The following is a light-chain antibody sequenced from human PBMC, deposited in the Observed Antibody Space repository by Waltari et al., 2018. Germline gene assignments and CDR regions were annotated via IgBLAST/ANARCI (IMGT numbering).Light chain of an antibody. J-gene: IGKJ1*01. CDR1: QSISSY. CDR3: QQSYSTT. CDR2: AAS. V-gene: IGKV1-39*01. Sequence: DIQMTQSPSSLSASVGDRVTITCRASQSISSYLNWYQQKPGKAPKLLIYAASSLQSGVPSRFSGSGSGTAFTLTISSLQPEDFATYYCQQSYSTTFGQGTKVEIK.